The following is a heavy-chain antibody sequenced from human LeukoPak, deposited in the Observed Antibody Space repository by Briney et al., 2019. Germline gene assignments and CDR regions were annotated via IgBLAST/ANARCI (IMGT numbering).Heavy chain of an antibody. CDR1: GFTFTNAW. V-gene: IGHV3-15*01. Sequence: GGSLRLSCAASGFTFTNAWMIWVRQAPGKGLEWVGRIKSKIDGGTTDYAAPVKGRFTISRDDSKNTLYLQMNSLKTEVTAVYYCTTEFLRAYCGGDCTSYWGQGTLVTVSS. J-gene: IGHJ4*02. CDR3: TTEFLRAYCGGDCTSY. D-gene: IGHD2-21*02. CDR2: IKSKIDGGTT.